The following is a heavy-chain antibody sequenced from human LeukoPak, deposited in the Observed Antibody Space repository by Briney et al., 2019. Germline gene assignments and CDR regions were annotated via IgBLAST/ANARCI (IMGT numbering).Heavy chain of an antibody. CDR2: ISGSGVNT. CDR1: GSTFSNYA. V-gene: IGHV3-23*01. J-gene: IGHJ4*02. CDR3: ARERYSYGSGYYFDY. Sequence: GGSLRLSCATSGSTFSNYAMSWVRQAPGKGLEWVSVISGSGVNTDYADSVKGRFTISRDNAKNSLYLQMNSLRAEDTAVYYCARERYSYGSGYYFDYWGQGTLVTVSS. D-gene: IGHD3-10*01.